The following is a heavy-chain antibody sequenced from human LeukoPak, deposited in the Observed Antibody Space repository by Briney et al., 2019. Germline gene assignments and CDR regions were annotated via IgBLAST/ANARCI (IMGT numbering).Heavy chain of an antibody. D-gene: IGHD2-15*01. V-gene: IGHV4-59*01. CDR3: ASSTRNTRHFDY. J-gene: IGHJ4*02. Sequence: PSETLSLTCSVSGGSISSYYWSLIRQPPGNALEWIAYIYNSGTTSYNPSLKSRVTISVDTSKNQFSLKLNSVTAADTAVYYCASSTRNTRHFDYWGQGTLVTVSS. CDR2: IYNSGTT. CDR1: GGSISSYY.